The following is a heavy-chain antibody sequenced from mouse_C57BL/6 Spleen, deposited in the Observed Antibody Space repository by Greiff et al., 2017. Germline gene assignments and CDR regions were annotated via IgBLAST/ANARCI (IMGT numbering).Heavy chain of an antibody. CDR3: ASFYDGTRRAMDY. V-gene: IGHV2-2*01. D-gene: IGHD2-3*01. CDR2: IWSGGST. Sequence: VKLMESGPGLVQPSQSLSITCTVSGFSLTSYGVHWVRQSPGKGLAWLGVIWSGGSTDYNAAFISRLSISKDNSKSQVFFKMNSLQADDTAIYYCASFYDGTRRAMDYWGQGTSVTVSS. CDR1: GFSLTSYG. J-gene: IGHJ4*01.